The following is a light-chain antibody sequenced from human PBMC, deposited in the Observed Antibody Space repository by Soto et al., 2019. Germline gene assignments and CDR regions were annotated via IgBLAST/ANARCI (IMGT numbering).Light chain of an antibody. V-gene: IGLV2-8*01. J-gene: IGLJ1*01. CDR3: SSYATSNTRQIV. CDR1: SSDVGGYNY. Sequence: QSVLTQPPSASGSPGQSVTISCTGTSSDVGGYNYVSWYQQYPGKAPKLMIYEVNKRPSGVPDRFSGSKSGNTASLTVSGLQAEDEADYYCSSYATSNTRQIVFGTGTKVTVL. CDR2: EVN.